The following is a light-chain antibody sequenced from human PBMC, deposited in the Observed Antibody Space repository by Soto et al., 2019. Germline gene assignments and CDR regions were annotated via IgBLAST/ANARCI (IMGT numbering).Light chain of an antibody. Sequence: QSVLTQPASVSGSPGQSITISCTGTSSDVGGYNYVSWYQQHPGKAPKLMIYDVSLRPSGISNRFSGSKSGSTASLTISGLQADDEADYYCSSYTSSSTVVFGGGTKLTVL. CDR2: DVS. CDR1: SSDVGGYNY. CDR3: SSYTSSSTVV. J-gene: IGLJ2*01. V-gene: IGLV2-14*03.